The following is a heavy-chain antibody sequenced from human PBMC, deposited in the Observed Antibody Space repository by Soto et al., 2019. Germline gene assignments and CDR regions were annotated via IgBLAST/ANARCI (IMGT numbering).Heavy chain of an antibody. J-gene: IGHJ4*02. CDR3: ARGGDYYDSSFDY. Sequence: PSETVSLTCAVSGGSISSGGYSWSWIRQPPGKGLEWIGYIYHSGSTYYNPSLKSRVTISVDRSKNQFSLKLSSVTAADTAVYYCARGGDYYDSSFDYWGQGTLVTVSS. CDR1: GGSISSGGYS. V-gene: IGHV4-30-2*01. D-gene: IGHD3-22*01. CDR2: IYHSGST.